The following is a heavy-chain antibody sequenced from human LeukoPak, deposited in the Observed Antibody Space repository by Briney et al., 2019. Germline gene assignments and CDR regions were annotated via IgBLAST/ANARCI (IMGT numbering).Heavy chain of an antibody. J-gene: IGHJ4*02. Sequence: PGGSLRLSCAASGINVSSNYMTWIRQAPGKGLEWVSLIYGGDAAYYAESVRGRFMISRDNLKNTLSLQMNSLRVEDTAVYYCVTSTGQQFIPYDYWGQGTHVTVSS. V-gene: IGHV3-66*02. CDR2: IYGGDAA. CDR1: GINVSSNY. D-gene: IGHD6-13*01. CDR3: VTSTGQQFIPYDY.